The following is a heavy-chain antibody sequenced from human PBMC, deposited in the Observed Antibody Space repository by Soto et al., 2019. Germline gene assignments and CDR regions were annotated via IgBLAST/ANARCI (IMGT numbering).Heavy chain of an antibody. CDR2: ISGSGGST. V-gene: IGHV3-23*01. Sequence: EVQLLESGGGLVQPGGSLRLSCAASGFTFSSYAMSWVRQAPGKGLEWVSAISGSGGSTYYADSVKGRFTISRDNSKNTLYLQMNSLRAEDTAIYYCARARSGFSYGKIDYWGQGTLVTVSS. J-gene: IGHJ4*02. CDR1: GFTFSSYA. D-gene: IGHD5-18*01. CDR3: ARARSGFSYGKIDY.